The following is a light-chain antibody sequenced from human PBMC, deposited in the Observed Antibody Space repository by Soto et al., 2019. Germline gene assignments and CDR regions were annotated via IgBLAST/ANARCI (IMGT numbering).Light chain of an antibody. V-gene: IGKV3-11*01. CDR1: QSISNS. J-gene: IGKJ4*01. Sequence: EIVLTQSPVTLSLSPGERATLSCRASQSISNSLAWYQEKPGQAPRLLIYDSSNRATGIPPRFSGSGSGTDFTLTIGSLEPEDFAVYYCQQRNTWPPPTFGGGTRVEI. CDR3: QQRNTWPPPT. CDR2: DSS.